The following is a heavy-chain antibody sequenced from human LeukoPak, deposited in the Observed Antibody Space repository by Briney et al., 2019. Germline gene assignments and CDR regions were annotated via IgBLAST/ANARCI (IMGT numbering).Heavy chain of an antibody. CDR3: AKLYSGRIFDV. CDR2: IRSDGSNI. J-gene: IGHJ3*01. D-gene: IGHD3-10*01. V-gene: IGHV3-30*02. CDR1: GFTFSSYG. Sequence: GGSLRLSCAASGFTFSSYGMHWVRQAPGKGLEWVAFIRSDGSNIYYADSVKGRFTISRDNSKNTLYLQMSSLRAEDTAVYYCAKLYSGRIFDVWGQGTMVTVSP.